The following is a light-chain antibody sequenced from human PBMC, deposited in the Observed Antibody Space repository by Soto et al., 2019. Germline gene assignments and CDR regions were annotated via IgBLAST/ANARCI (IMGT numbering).Light chain of an antibody. CDR3: QRYNRAPRT. Sequence: DFPMTQSPSSLSASVGDRVTITCRASQGISRYLAWYQQKPGKVPKLLISAASTLQSGVPSRFSGSGSGTDFTLTISSLQPEDVATYYCQRYNRAPRTFGQGTKVELK. J-gene: IGKJ1*01. V-gene: IGKV1-27*01. CDR2: AAS. CDR1: QGISRY.